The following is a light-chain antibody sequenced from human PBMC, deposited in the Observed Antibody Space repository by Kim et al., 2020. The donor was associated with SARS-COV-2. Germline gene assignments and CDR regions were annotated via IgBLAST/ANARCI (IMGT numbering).Light chain of an antibody. V-gene: IGKV1-12*01. J-gene: IGKJ4*01. CDR2: AAS. Sequence: ASVGDRVTITCRASQDIISWLAWYQQKPGKAPKLLISAASSLQSGVPSRFSGSGSGTDFTLTISSLQPEDFASYYCQRADSFPLGFGGGTKVDIK. CDR3: QRADSFPLG. CDR1: QDIISW.